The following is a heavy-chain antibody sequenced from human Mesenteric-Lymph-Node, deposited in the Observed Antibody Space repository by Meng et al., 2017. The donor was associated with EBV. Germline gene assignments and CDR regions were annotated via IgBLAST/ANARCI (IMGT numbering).Heavy chain of an antibody. J-gene: IGHJ4*02. CDR2: INHSGST. V-gene: IGHV4-34*01. D-gene: IGHD3-10*01. CDR3: ARFGAILRGFDY. Sequence: QLQLQQWGAGLLKPAETLSLTGAVYGGSFSGYYWSWIRQPPGKGLEWIGEINHSGSTNYNPSLKSRVTISVDTSKNQFSLKLSSVTAADTAVYYCARFGAILRGFDYWGQGTLVTVSS. CDR1: GGSFSGYY.